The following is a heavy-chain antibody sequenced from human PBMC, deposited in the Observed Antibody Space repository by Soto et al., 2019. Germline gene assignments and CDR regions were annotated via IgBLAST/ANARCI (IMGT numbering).Heavy chain of an antibody. Sequence: GGSLRLSCAASGFTFSSYAMSWVRQAPGKGLEWVSAISGSGGSTYYADSVKGRFTISRDNSKNTLYLQMNSLRAEDTAVYYCAKEHIVVVVAATHWFDPWGQGTLVTVSS. D-gene: IGHD2-15*01. J-gene: IGHJ5*02. CDR3: AKEHIVVVVAATHWFDP. V-gene: IGHV3-23*01. CDR1: GFTFSSYA. CDR2: ISGSGGST.